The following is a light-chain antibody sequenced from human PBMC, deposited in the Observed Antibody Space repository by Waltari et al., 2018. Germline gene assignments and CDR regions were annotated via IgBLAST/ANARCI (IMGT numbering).Light chain of an antibody. CDR3: SSYTSISTPVV. CDR1: SSDVGGYNY. V-gene: IGLV2-14*03. J-gene: IGLJ2*01. Sequence: QSALTQPASVSGSPGQPITISCTGTSSDVGGYNYVPWYQQHPGKAPKLMIYDVSNRPSGVSTRFSGSKSGNTASLTISGLQADDDADYYCSSYTSISTPVVFGGGTKLTVL. CDR2: DVS.